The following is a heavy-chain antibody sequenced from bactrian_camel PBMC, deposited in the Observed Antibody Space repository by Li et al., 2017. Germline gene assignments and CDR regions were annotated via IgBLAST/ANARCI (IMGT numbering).Heavy chain of an antibody. CDR1: GFAVQNYA. J-gene: IGHJ4*01. CDR3: AADNANQNWCPLTPEPGYKY. CDR2: INSSPGRT. Sequence: DVQLVESGGGLVRPGGSLRLSCAVSGFAVQNYAMTWVRQAPGKGLEWVSTINSSPGRTDYATSVKGRFTISQDNAKNTMYLQMNSLKPEDTAMYYCAADNANQNWCPLTPEPGYKYWGQGTQVTVS. V-gene: IGHV3S40*01. D-gene: IGHD7*01.